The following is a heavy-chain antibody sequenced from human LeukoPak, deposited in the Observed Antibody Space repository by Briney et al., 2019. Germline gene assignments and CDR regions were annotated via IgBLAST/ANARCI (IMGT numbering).Heavy chain of an antibody. CDR3: ARVLDLSERGPDAFDY. CDR1: GGSISSYV. J-gene: IGHJ3*01. D-gene: IGHD3-16*01. Sequence: SETLTLTCTVSGGSISSYVWSWIRQPPGKGLEWIGYVYYSGSTNYNPSLKSRVTISVDTSKKQFSLKLSSATAADTAVYYCARVLDLSERGPDAFDYWGQGTMVTVSS. V-gene: IGHV4-59*01. CDR2: VYYSGST.